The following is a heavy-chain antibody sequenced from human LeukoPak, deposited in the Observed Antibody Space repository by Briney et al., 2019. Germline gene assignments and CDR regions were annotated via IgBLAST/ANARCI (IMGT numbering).Heavy chain of an antibody. CDR2: ISSSSSYI. CDR1: GFTFSSYS. J-gene: IGHJ3*02. CDR3: ARSSGELAFDI. D-gene: IGHD3-16*01. V-gene: IGHV3-21*01. Sequence: PGGSLRLSCAASGFTFSSYSMNWVRQAPGKGLEWVSSISSSSSYIYYADSVKCRFTISRDNAKNSLYLQMNSLRAEDTAVYYCARSSGELAFDIWGQGTMVTVSS.